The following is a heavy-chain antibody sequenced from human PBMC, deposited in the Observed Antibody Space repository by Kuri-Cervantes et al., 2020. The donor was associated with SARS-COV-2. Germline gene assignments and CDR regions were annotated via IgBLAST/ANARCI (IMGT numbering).Heavy chain of an antibody. Sequence: GESLKISCVGSGFSFNHYSMDWVRQAPGKGLEWIAYITSFSGSIYYADSVKGRFTISRDNAERSLFLQMNGLRADDTAVYFCARELLPSYGMDVWGQGTTVTVSS. D-gene: IGHD2-15*01. V-gene: IGHV3-48*01. CDR3: ARELLPSYGMDV. J-gene: IGHJ6*02. CDR2: ITSFSGSI. CDR1: GFSFNHYS.